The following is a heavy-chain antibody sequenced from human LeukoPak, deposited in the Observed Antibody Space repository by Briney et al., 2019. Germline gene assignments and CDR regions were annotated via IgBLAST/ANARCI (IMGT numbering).Heavy chain of an antibody. CDR2: ISYDGSNK. D-gene: IGHD3-3*01. V-gene: IGHV3-30-3*01. CDR1: GFTFSSYA. CDR3: ARDRSYDFWSGYSTPDY. Sequence: PGGPLRLSCAASGFTFSSYAMHWVRQAPGKGLEWVAVISYDGSNKYYADSVKGRFTISRDNSKNTLDLQMNSLRAEDTAVYYCARDRSYDFWSGYSTPDYWGQGTLVTVSS. J-gene: IGHJ4*02.